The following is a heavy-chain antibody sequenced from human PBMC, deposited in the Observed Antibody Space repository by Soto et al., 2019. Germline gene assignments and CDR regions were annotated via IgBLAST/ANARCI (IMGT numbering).Heavy chain of an antibody. CDR2: ISYDGSNK. D-gene: IGHD3-22*01. V-gene: IGHV3-30-3*01. CDR3: ASTDYDSSGYYGLDY. Sequence: PRLSCAASGFTFSSYAMHWVRQAPGKGLEWVAVISYDGSNKYYADSVKGRFTISRDNSKNTLYLQMNSLRAEDTAVYYCASTDYDSSGYYGLDYWGQGTLVTVSS. J-gene: IGHJ4*02. CDR1: GFTFSSYA.